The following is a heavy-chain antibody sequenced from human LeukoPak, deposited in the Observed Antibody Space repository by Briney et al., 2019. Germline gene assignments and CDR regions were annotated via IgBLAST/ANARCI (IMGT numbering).Heavy chain of an antibody. CDR3: ARGPGGGSYSDAFDI. Sequence: SETLSLTCTVSGDFISSYYWSWIRQPPGKGLEWIAYIYYSGSTSYNPSLKSRVTISTNTSKKQFSLKLSSVTAADTAVYYCARGPGGGSYSDAFDIWGQGTMVTVPS. CDR1: GDFISSYY. CDR2: IYYSGST. J-gene: IGHJ3*02. D-gene: IGHD1-26*01. V-gene: IGHV4-59*01.